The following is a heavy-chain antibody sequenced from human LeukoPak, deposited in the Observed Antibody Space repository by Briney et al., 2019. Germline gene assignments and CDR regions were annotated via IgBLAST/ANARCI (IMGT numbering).Heavy chain of an antibody. CDR3: AKIVTAGYYYFDS. CDR1: GGSISSSSYY. D-gene: IGHD2/OR15-2a*01. J-gene: IGHJ4*02. Sequence: SETLSLTCTVSGGSISSSSYYWGWTRQPPGKGLEWIGSIYYSGSTYYNPSLKSRVTISIDTSKNQFSLKLSSVTAADTAVYYCAKIVTAGYYYFDSWGQGTLVTVSS. V-gene: IGHV4-39*07. CDR2: IYYSGST.